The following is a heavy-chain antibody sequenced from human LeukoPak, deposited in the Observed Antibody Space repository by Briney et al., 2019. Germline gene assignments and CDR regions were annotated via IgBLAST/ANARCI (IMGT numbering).Heavy chain of an antibody. Sequence: SVKVSCKASGGTFSSYAISWVRQAPGQGLEWMGRIIPIFGTANYAQKFQGRVTITTDESTSTAYMELSSLRSEDTAVCYCARDGKYSSSANWFDPWGQGTLVTVSS. CDR3: ARDGKYSSSANWFDP. J-gene: IGHJ5*02. CDR1: GGTFSSYA. D-gene: IGHD6-13*01. V-gene: IGHV1-69*05. CDR2: IIPIFGTA.